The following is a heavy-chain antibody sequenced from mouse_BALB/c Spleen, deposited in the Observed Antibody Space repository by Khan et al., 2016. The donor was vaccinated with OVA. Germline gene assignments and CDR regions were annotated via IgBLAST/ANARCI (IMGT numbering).Heavy chain of an antibody. J-gene: IGHJ4*01. CDR1: GFSLTDYA. CDR3: AKDPPYYAMNY. V-gene: IGHV2-6-5*01. Sequence: VELKESGPGLVAPSQSLSITRTVSGFSLTDYAVSWIRQPPGKGLEWLGVIWGGGSKYYNSALKSRLSISKDNSRSQVFLNMNSLQTDDTAMYYCAKDPPYYAMNYWGQGTSVTVSS. CDR2: IWGGGSK.